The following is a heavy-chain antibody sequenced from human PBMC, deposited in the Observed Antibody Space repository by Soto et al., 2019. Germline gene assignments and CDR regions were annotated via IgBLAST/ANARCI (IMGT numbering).Heavy chain of an antibody. CDR3: ARDAEAETIAVADNNGFDP. CDR2: INPSGGST. V-gene: IGHV1-46*03. J-gene: IGHJ5*02. D-gene: IGHD6-13*01. Sequence: QVHLVQSGAEVKKPGASVKVSCKASGYTFTSYYMHWVRQAPGQGLEWMGVINPSGGSTSYAQKFQGRVTMTRDTSTSTVYMEVSSLRSEDTAVYYCARDAEAETIAVADNNGFDPWGQGTLVTVSS. CDR1: GYTFTSYY.